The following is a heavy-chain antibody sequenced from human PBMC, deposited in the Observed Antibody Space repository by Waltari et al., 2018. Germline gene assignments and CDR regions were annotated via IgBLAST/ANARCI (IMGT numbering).Heavy chain of an antibody. V-gene: IGHV1-2*02. D-gene: IGHD2-21*02. CDR3: AREYCGGDCRLFDF. J-gene: IGHJ4*02. CDR1: RDAITEHY. CDR2: INPNGGST. Sequence: VQSGAEVMKPGASVKVSCKVSRDAITEHYIHWVRQAPGQGLEWMGWINPNGGSTHYAQRYRGRITMTWDTSMTTSYMGLSGLRSDDTAVYYCAREYCGGDCRLFDFWGQGTLVTVSS.